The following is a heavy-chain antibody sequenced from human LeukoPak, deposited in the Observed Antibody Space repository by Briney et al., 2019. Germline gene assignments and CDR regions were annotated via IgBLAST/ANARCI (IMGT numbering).Heavy chain of an antibody. V-gene: IGHV4-39*01. Sequence: SETLSLTCTVSGGSISSSSYYWGWIRQPPGKGLEWIGSIYYSGSTYYNLSLKSRVTISVDTSKNQFSLKLSSVTAADTAVYYCARQSYGSGYWGQGTLVTVSS. CDR1: GGSISSSSYY. J-gene: IGHJ4*02. CDR3: ARQSYGSGY. CDR2: IYYSGST. D-gene: IGHD3-10*01.